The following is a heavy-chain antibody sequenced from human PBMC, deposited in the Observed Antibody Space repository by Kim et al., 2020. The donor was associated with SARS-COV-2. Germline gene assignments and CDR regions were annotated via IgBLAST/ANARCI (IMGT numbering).Heavy chain of an antibody. D-gene: IGHD4-17*01. CDR3: ARDRDYGEGGGMDV. J-gene: IGHJ6*02. V-gene: IGHV3-33*01. Sequence: EASAKGQFTISTDNSKNTRYLTMNSLGAEDTAVYYCARDRDYGEGGGMDVWGQGTTVTVSS.